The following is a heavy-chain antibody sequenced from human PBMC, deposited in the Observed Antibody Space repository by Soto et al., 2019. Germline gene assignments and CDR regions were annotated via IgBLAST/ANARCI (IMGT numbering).Heavy chain of an antibody. J-gene: IGHJ4*02. D-gene: IGHD5-12*01. V-gene: IGHV3-73*01. CDR3: HGYGY. Sequence: PGGSLRLSCAASGFTFSGSAMHWVRQASGKGLEWVGRIRSKANSYATAYAASVKGRFIISRDISKNTLYLQMNILRAEDTAVYYCHGYGYWGQGTLVTVSS. CDR1: GFTFSGSA. CDR2: IRSKANSYAT.